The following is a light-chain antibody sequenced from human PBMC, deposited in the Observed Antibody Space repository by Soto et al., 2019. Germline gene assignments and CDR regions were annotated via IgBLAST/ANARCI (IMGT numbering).Light chain of an antibody. CDR3: AACDDDLNGLV. J-gene: IGLJ2*01. CDR1: RPNIGSNF. V-gene: IGLV1-44*01. CDR2: TND. Sequence: QSVLTQPPSASGTPGQRVSISCSGSRPNIGSNFVNWYRQLPGTAPTLLIHTNDHRPSGVPGRFSGSKSGASASLAISGLKSEDEADYFCAACDDDLNGLVFGGGTKLTVL.